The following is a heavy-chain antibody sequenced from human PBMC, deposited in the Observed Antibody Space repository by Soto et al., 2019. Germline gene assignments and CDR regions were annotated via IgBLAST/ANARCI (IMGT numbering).Heavy chain of an antibody. J-gene: IGHJ5*02. CDR3: ARDKHDYFNRGIGFDT. CDR2: TYYRSKWYN. CDR1: GDSVSSNGAA. V-gene: IGHV6-1*02. Sequence: QVQLQQSGPGLVKPSQTLSLTCAISGDSVSSNGAAWNWIRQSPSRGLEWLGRTYYRSKWYNDYAVSVNSRRTINPDTYKSQFSLQLNSVTPEDTAVYYCARDKHDYFNRGIGFDTWGQGILVTVSS. D-gene: IGHD4-17*01.